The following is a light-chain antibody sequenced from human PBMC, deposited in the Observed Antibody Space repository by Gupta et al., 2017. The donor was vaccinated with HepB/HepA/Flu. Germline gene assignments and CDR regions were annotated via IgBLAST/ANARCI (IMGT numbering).Light chain of an antibody. CDR3: TSYTSSSTVL. J-gene: IGLJ3*02. CDR1: SSDVGGYNF. V-gene: IGLV2-14*03. CDR2: DVT. Sequence: SALTQPASVSGSPGQSITISCTGSSSDVGGYNFVSWYQQHPGQAPKLLIYDVTNRPSGVSNRFSGSKSGNTASLTISGLQVGDEADYYCTSYTSSSTVLFGGGTRLTV.